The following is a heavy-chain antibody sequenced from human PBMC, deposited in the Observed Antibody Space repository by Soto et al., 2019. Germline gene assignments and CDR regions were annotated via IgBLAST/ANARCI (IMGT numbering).Heavy chain of an antibody. CDR3: AKDLCSSSSCYYNYGMDV. CDR2: ISYDGSNK. CDR1: GFTFRNYA. Sequence: QVELVESGGGVVQPGRSLRLSCAASGFTFRNYAMHWVRQAPGKGLEWVAVISYDGSNKYYADSVKGRFTISRDNFKNTLYLQMNSLGAEATAVYYGAKDLCSSSSCYYNYGMDVWGQGTTVTVSS. J-gene: IGHJ6*02. V-gene: IGHV3-30*18. D-gene: IGHD2-2*01.